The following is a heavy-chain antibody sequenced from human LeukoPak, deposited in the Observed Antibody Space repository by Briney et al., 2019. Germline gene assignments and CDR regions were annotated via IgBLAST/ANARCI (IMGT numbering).Heavy chain of an antibody. CDR1: GYTFTGYY. J-gene: IGHJ4*02. CDR2: INPKSGGT. CDR3: ARVQGYGDYFDY. Sequence: ASVKVSCKASGYTFTGYYMHWVRQAPGQGLEWMGWINPKSGGTKYAQKFQGRVTMTRDTSITTAYMELSRLRSDDTAVYYCARVQGYGDYFDYWGQGTLLTVSS. V-gene: IGHV1-2*02. D-gene: IGHD4-17*01.